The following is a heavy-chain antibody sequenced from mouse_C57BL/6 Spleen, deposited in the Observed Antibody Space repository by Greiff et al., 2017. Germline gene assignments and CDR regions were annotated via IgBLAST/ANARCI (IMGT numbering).Heavy chain of an antibody. J-gene: IGHJ2*01. CDR2: IDPSDSYT. CDR1: GYTFTSYW. D-gene: IGHD1-1*01. Sequence: VQLQQSGAELVMPGASVKLSCKASGYTFTSYWMHWVKQRPGQGLEWIGEIDPSDSYTNYNQKFKGKSTLTVDKSSSTAYMQLSSLTSEDSAVYYCARGVTTVAPDYWGQGTTLTVSS. V-gene: IGHV1-69*01. CDR3: ARGVTTVAPDY.